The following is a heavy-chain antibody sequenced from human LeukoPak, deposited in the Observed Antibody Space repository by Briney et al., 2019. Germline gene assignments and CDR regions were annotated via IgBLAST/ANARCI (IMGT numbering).Heavy chain of an antibody. J-gene: IGHJ4*02. CDR2: ISYDGSNK. CDR3: VRGSYGAYDY. Sequence: EWVAVISYDGSNKYYADSVKGRFTISRDNSKNTLYLQMNSLRAEDTAVYYCVRGSYGAYDYWGQGSLVTVSS. D-gene: IGHD4-17*01. V-gene: IGHV3-30-3*01.